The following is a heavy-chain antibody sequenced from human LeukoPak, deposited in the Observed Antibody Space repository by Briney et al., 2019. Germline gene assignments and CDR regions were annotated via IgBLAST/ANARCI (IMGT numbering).Heavy chain of an antibody. V-gene: IGHV4-34*01. Sequence: SSETLSLTCAVYGGSFSVYYWSWIRQPPGKGLEWIGEINHSGSTNYNPSLKSRVTISVDTSKNQFSLKLSSVTAADTAVYYCARVYYYDSSGYYYVEGFDYWGQGTLVTVSS. CDR3: ARVYYYDSSGYYYVEGFDY. J-gene: IGHJ4*02. CDR1: GGSFSVYY. CDR2: INHSGST. D-gene: IGHD3-22*01.